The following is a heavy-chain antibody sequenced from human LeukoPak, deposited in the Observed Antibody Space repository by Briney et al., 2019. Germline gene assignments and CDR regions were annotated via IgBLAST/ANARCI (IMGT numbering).Heavy chain of an antibody. CDR3: AKDLVSGDGIWLNHC. CDR1: GFTFSSYA. D-gene: IGHD3-10*01. Sequence: GGSLRLSCAASGFTFSSYAMHWVRQAPGKGLEWVAVISYDGSNKYYADSVKGRFTISRDNSKNTLYLQMNSLRAEDTAIYYCAKDLVSGDGIWLNHCWGQGTLVTVSS. CDR2: ISYDGSNK. J-gene: IGHJ4*02. V-gene: IGHV3-30*04.